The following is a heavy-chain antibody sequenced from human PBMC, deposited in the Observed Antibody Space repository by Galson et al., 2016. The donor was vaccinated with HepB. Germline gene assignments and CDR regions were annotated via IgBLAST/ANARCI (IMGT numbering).Heavy chain of an antibody. V-gene: IGHV5-51*01. Sequence: QSGAEVKKPGESLKISCQGSGYRFTNNWIHWVRQMPGKGLEWMGFIYPGASDTRYSPSFQGQVTFSADKSISTAYLQWSSLKASDTGIYYCARQVNLVRERGEKSYYYGMDVWGQGTTVTVSS. J-gene: IGHJ6*01. CDR3: ARQVNLVRERGEKSYYYGMDV. CDR2: IYPGASDT. CDR1: GYRFTNNW. D-gene: IGHD3-10*01.